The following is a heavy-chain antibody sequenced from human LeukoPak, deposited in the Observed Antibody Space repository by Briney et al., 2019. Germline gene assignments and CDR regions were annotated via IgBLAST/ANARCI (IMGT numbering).Heavy chain of an antibody. CDR1: GFTFSNYW. CDR2: INSDGGST. CDR3: ARGAWGSHDY. D-gene: IGHD7-27*01. Sequence: PGRSLRLSCAASGFTFSNYWMHWVRQAPGKGLVWVSRINSDGGSTTYADSVKGRFSISRDNAKNTLYLQMNSLRAEDTAVYYCARGAWGSHDYWGQGTLVTVSS. J-gene: IGHJ4*02. V-gene: IGHV3-74*01.